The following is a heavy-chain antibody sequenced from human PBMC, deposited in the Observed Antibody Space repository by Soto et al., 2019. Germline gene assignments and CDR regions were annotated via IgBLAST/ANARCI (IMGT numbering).Heavy chain of an antibody. CDR2: IYYSGST. D-gene: IGHD3-10*01. V-gene: IGHV4-30-4*01. CDR1: GGSISSGDYY. J-gene: IGHJ4*02. Sequence: QVQLQESGPGLVKPSQTLSLTCTVSGGSISSGDYYWSWIRQPPGKGLEWIGYIYYSGSTYYNPSLKSRVTLSVNTSKNQFSLKLRSVTAADTAVYYCARDNYYGSGSYYNPFDYWGQGTLVTVSS. CDR3: ARDNYYGSGSYYNPFDY.